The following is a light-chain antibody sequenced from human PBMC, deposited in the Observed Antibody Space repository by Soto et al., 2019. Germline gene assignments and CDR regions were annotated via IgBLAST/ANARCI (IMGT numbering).Light chain of an antibody. J-gene: IGLJ2*01. Sequence: QSALTQPASVSGSPGQSITISCTGTSRDVANNNLVSWYQHRPGKVPKLIIYEGTKRPSGISDRFSGSNSGNTASLTISGLQAEDEAHYLCCSSAGSDTLLVFGGGTKVTVL. CDR3: CSSAGSDTLLV. CDR1: SRDVANNNL. V-gene: IGLV2-23*03. CDR2: EGT.